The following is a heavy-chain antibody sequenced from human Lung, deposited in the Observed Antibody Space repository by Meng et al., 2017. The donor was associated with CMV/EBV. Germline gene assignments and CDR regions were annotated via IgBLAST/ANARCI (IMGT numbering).Heavy chain of an antibody. CDR2: TSTYNDNT. Sequence: SVKVSXKASGYTFTSYGISWVRQAPGQGLEWMGWTSTYNDNTNYAQKLQDRVTMTTDTSTSTAYMELRSLRSDDTAVYYCARVSGHLITMILYYFDSWGQGTXVTVSS. J-gene: IGHJ4*02. CDR3: ARVSGHLITMILYYFDS. CDR1: GYTFTSYG. V-gene: IGHV1-18*01. D-gene: IGHD3-22*01.